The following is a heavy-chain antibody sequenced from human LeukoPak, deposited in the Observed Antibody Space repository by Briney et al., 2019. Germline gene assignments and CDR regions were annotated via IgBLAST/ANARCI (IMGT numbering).Heavy chain of an antibody. CDR1: GFTFDDYA. J-gene: IGHJ4*02. CDR2: ISWNSGTI. CDR3: AGAGEDSRGYYRGFDY. D-gene: IGHD3-22*01. Sequence: TLRLSCAVSGFTFDDYAIHCVRQARGKGLEWVSGISWNSGTIYYADSVKGRFTNSRDDAKNSLYLQMDGLRAEDTALYYCAGAGEDSRGYYRGFDYWGQGTLVTVSS. V-gene: IGHV3-9*01.